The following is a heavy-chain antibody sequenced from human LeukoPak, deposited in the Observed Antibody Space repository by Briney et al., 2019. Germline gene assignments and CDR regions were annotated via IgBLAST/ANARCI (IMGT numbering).Heavy chain of an antibody. V-gene: IGHV1-69*13. CDR1: GGTFSSYA. J-gene: IGHJ4*02. CDR3: AREYSGANTMIVDY. CDR2: IIPIFGTA. D-gene: IGHD1-26*01. Sequence: SVKVSCKASGGTFSSYAISWVRQAPGQGLGWMGGIIPIFGTANYAQKFQGRVTITADESTSTAYMELSSLRSEDTAVYYCAREYSGANTMIVDYWGQGTLVTVSS.